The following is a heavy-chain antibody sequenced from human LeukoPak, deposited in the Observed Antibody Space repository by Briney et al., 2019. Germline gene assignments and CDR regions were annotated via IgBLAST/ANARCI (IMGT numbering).Heavy chain of an antibody. D-gene: IGHD5-12*01. CDR2: ISGTGGST. V-gene: IGHV3-23*01. CDR3: AKEDSGYVFPDGKSYYYYDIDV. CDR1: GFTFSTYA. J-gene: IGHJ6*02. Sequence: GGSLRLSCAGSGFTFSTYALTWVRQAPGKGLEWVSSISGTGGSTYIADSVKGRFTISRDNSKNTLFLQMNSLRGDDTAVYFCAKEDSGYVFPDGKSYYYYDIDVWGPGTTVIVSS.